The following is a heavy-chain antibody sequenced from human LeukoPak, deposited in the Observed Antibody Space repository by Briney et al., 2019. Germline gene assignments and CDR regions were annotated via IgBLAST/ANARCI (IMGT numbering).Heavy chain of an antibody. D-gene: IGHD1-26*01. CDR2: IYYSGST. CDR1: GGSLSSGDYY. Sequence: SQTLSLTCTVSGGSLSSGDYYWSWIRQPPGKGLEWIGYIYYSGSTYYNPSLKSRVTISVDTSKNQFSLKLSSVTAADTAVYYCAREVGFDGDDYWGQGTLVTVSS. J-gene: IGHJ4*02. V-gene: IGHV4-30-4*01. CDR3: AREVGFDGDDY.